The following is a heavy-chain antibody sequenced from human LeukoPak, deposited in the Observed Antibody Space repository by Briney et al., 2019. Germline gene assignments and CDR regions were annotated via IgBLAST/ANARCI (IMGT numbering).Heavy chain of an antibody. CDR3: VRDYSATHAFDY. CDR1: GFSFSSEV. CDR2: ITAGGDQT. J-gene: IGHJ4*02. Sequence: GGSLRLSRAASGFSFSSEVMHWVRQAPGKGPEYVSTITAGGDQTYDAESVKGRFTISRDNSKGTLYLQMGSLRVEDTAVYYCVRDYSATHAFDYWGQGTLVTVSS. D-gene: IGHD1-26*01. V-gene: IGHV3-64*02.